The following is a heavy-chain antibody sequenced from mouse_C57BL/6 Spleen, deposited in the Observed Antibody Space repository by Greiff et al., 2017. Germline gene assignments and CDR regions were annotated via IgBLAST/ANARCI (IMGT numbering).Heavy chain of an antibody. J-gene: IGHJ3*01. Sequence: QVQLQQSGAELVRPGASVTLSCKASGYTFTDYEMHWVKQTPVHGLEWIGAIDPETGGTAYNQKFKGKAILTADKSSSTAYMGLRSLTSEDSAVYYCTRSDYWAYWGQGTLVTVSA. CDR2: IDPETGGT. CDR1: GYTFTDYE. CDR3: TRSDYWAY. V-gene: IGHV1-15*01. D-gene: IGHD2-13*01.